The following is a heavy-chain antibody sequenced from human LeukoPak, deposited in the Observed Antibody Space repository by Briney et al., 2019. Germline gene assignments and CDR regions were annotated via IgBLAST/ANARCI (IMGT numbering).Heavy chain of an antibody. J-gene: IGHJ6*02. CDR1: GGSISSYY. Sequence: SETLSLTCTVSGGSISSYYWSWIRQPPGKGLEWIGYIYYSGSTNYNPSLKSRVTISVDTSKNQFSLKLSSVTAADTAVYYCARSCGSCYSTWYYYGMDVWGQGTTVTVSS. CDR2: IYYSGST. D-gene: IGHD2-15*01. CDR3: ARSCGSCYSTWYYYGMDV. V-gene: IGHV4-59*01.